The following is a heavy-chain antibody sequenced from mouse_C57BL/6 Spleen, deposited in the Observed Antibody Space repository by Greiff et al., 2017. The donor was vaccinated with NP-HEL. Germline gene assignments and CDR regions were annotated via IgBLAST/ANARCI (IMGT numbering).Heavy chain of an antibody. CDR1: GFTFSDYY. Sequence: EVKLVESEGGLVQPGSSMKLSCTASGFTFSDYYMAWVRQVPEKGLEWVANINYDGSSTYYLDSLKSRFIISRDNAKNILYLQMSSLKSEDTATYYCAREDHGGFAYWGQGTLVTVSA. CDR3: AREDHGGFAY. CDR2: INYDGSST. V-gene: IGHV5-16*01. J-gene: IGHJ3*01.